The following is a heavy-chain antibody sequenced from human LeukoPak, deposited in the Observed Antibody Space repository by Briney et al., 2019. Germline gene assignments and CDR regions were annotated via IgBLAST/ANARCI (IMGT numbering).Heavy chain of an antibody. CDR1: GYTFTGYY. CDR2: INPNSGGT. J-gene: IGHJ6*03. D-gene: IGHD2-2*02. V-gene: IGHV1-2*02. Sequence: ASVKVSCKASGYTFTGYYMHWVRQAPGQGLEWMGWINPNSGGTNYAQRFQGRVTMTRDTSISTAYMELSRLRSDDTAVYYCARGPLGYCSSTSCYNPYYYYYYMDVWGKGTTVTVSS. CDR3: ARGPLGYCSSTSCYNPYYYYYYMDV.